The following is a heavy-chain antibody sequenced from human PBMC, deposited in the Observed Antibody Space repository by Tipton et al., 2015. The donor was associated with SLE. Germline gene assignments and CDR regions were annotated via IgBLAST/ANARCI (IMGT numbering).Heavy chain of an antibody. CDR1: GSTMNSIY. Sequence: SLRLSCAASGSTMNSIYMTWVRQAPGEGLEWVSCIYRDGTTYYRDSVKGRFAISRDNSKNTLYLQMNSLRPEDTAIYYCAWSTRYDWELLRTLDIWGQGTMFTVSS. J-gene: IGHJ3*02. CDR2: IYRDGTT. D-gene: IGHD1-26*01. CDR3: AWSTRYDWELLRTLDI. V-gene: IGHV3-53*05.